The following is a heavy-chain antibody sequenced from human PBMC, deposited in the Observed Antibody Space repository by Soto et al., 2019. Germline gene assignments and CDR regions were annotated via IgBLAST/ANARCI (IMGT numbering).Heavy chain of an antibody. Sequence: SETLSLTCTVSGDSISTYYWHWIRLPPGKGLEWIGYIYYTGDTNYNPSLKSRVTISLDTSKNQFSLKLSSVTAADTAVYYCARDPSGHPPLYRFDPWGQGTLVTGSS. J-gene: IGHJ5*02. CDR1: GDSISTYY. CDR3: ARDPSGHPPLYRFDP. CDR2: IYYTGDT. D-gene: IGHD1-26*01. V-gene: IGHV4-59*01.